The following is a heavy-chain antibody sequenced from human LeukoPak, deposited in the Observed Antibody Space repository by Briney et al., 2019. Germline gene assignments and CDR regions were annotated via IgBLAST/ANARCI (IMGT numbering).Heavy chain of an antibody. D-gene: IGHD3-22*01. CDR2: FDPEDGET. Sequence: GASVKVSCKVSGYTLTELSMHWVRQAPGKGLEWMGGFDPEDGETIYAQKFQGRVTMTEDTSTDTAYMELSSLRSEDTAVYYCATIHDSSGYYYVGYYFDYWGQGTLVTVSS. J-gene: IGHJ4*02. V-gene: IGHV1-24*01. CDR3: ATIHDSSGYYYVGYYFDY. CDR1: GYTLTELS.